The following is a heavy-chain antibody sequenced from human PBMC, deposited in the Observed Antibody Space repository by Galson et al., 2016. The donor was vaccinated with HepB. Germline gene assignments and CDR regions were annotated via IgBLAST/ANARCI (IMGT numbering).Heavy chain of an antibody. CDR2: IRESGGGT. Sequence: SLRLSCAASGLTFSSHAMNWVRQAPGKGLEWISSIRESGGGTSYADSVKGRFTISRDNSKNTLYLQMNSLRAEDTAVYYCAKCSNNEYNSGWCHWFDPWGQGTLVTVSS. D-gene: IGHD6-19*01. CDR1: GLTFSSHA. J-gene: IGHJ5*02. V-gene: IGHV3-23*01. CDR3: AKCSNNEYNSGWCHWFDP.